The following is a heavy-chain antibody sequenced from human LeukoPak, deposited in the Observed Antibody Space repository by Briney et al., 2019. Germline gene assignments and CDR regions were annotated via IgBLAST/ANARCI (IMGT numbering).Heavy chain of an antibody. CDR3: ARERYFDWSGPDY. CDR1: GFTFSSYG. D-gene: IGHD3-9*01. Sequence: GGSLRLSCAASGFTFSSYGMSWVRQAPGKGLEWVSYISRSGNTIFYADSVRGRFTISRDNAKNSLYLQMNSLRAEDTAVYYCARERYFDWSGPDYWGQGTLVTVSS. CDR2: ISRSGNTI. V-gene: IGHV3-48*03. J-gene: IGHJ4*02.